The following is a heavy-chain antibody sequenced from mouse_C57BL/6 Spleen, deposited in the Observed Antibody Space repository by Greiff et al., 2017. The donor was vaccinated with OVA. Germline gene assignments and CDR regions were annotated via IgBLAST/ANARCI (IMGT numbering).Heavy chain of an antibody. V-gene: IGHV1-15*01. D-gene: IGHD3-3*01. CDR3: TRWRGRDYVDY. Sequence: VKLVESGAELVRPGASVTLSCKASGYTFTDYEMHWVKQTPVHGLEWIGAIDPETGGTAYNQKFKGKAILTADKSSSTAYKELRSLTSEDSAVYYCTRWRGRDYVDYWGQGTTLTVSS. J-gene: IGHJ2*01. CDR2: IDPETGGT. CDR1: GYTFTDYE.